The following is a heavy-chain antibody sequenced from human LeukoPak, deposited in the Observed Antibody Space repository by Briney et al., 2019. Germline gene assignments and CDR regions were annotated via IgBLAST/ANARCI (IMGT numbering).Heavy chain of an antibody. D-gene: IGHD2-21*01. CDR2: IRYDGSNK. J-gene: IGHJ5*02. V-gene: IGHV3-30*02. Sequence: GGSLRLSCAASGFTFSSYGMHWVRQAPGKGLEWVAFIRYDGSNKYYADSVKGRFTISRDNSKNTLYLQMNSLRAEDTAVYYCAKCGGKSPDWFDPWGQGTLVTVSS. CDR3: AKCGGKSPDWFDP. CDR1: GFTFSSYG.